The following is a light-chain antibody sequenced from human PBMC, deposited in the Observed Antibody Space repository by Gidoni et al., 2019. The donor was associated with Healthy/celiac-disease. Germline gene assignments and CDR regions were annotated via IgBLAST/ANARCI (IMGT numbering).Light chain of an antibody. CDR2: GAS. CDR1: QSVSSSY. J-gene: IGKJ1*01. Sequence: IVLTQSPGTLSLSPGERATLSCRASQSVSSSYLSWYQQTPGQAPRLLNYGASSRATGIPDRFSGSGSGTDFTLTISRLEPEDFAVYYCQQYGSSPWTFGQGTKVEIK. CDR3: QQYGSSPWT. V-gene: IGKV3-20*01.